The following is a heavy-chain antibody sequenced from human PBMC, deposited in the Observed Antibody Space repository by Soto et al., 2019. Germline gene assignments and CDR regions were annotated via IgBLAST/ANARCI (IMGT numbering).Heavy chain of an antibody. CDR2: ISAYNGNP. D-gene: IGHD3-10*01. CDR3: AGERLWFGGLAY. Sequence: QVQLVQSGAEVKKPGASVKVSCKASGYTFTSYGISSVRHAPGQGLEWMGWISAYNGNPNYAQKLQGRDTMTTHTATSTAYREMSGRRSDDTAAYYCAGERLWFGGLAYWGQVTLVTVSS. V-gene: IGHV1-18*01. CDR1: GYTFTSYG. J-gene: IGHJ4*02.